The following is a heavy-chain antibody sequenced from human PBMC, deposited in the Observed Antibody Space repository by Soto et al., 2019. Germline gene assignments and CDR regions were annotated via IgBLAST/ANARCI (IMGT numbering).Heavy chain of an antibody. CDR2: IYSSGST. D-gene: IGHD3-22*01. J-gene: IGHJ5*02. V-gene: IGHV4-59*01. Sequence: PSETLSLTCTVSGGSISSYYWSWIRQPPGKGLEWIGYIYSSGSTNYNPSLKSRVTISLDTSKNQFSLKLSSVTAADTAVYYCARGFDYYDSSGYYYEDPWGQGTLVTVSS. CDR3: ARGFDYYDSSGYYYEDP. CDR1: GGSISSYY.